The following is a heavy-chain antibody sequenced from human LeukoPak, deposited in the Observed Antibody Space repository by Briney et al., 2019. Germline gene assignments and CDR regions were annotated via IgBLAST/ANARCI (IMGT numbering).Heavy chain of an antibody. CDR1: GFTFSSYA. V-gene: IGHV3-23*01. D-gene: IGHD6-6*01. CDR2: ISGSGGNT. Sequence: GGSLRLSCAASGFTFSSYAMNWVRQAPGKGLEWVSAISGSGGNTYYADSVKGRFTISRDNSNNTLYLKMNSLRAEDTAIYYCAKETYSSSSGMGSDFDYWGQGTLVTVSS. J-gene: IGHJ4*02. CDR3: AKETYSSSSGMGSDFDY.